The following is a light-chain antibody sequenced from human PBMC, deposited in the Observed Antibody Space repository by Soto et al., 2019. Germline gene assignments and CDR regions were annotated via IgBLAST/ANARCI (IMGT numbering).Light chain of an antibody. CDR3: QQYNDWPIT. CDR2: GVS. CDR1: QSVSSS. V-gene: IGKV3-15*01. J-gene: IGKJ5*01. Sequence: EIVLTQSPGTLSLSPGARAPLSCRASQSVSSSSLAWYQHKPGQAPRLLIYGVSTRATGIPARFSGSASGTEFTLTNSSLQSEDFAGYSCQQYNDWPITFGPGTRLEIK.